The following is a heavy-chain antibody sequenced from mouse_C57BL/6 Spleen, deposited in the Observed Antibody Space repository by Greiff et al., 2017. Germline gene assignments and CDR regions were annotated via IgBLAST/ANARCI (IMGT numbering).Heavy chain of an antibody. CDR2: IYPRSGNT. D-gene: IGHD2-3*01. V-gene: IGHV1-81*01. CDR1: GYTFTSYG. CDR3: ARRCDGYYYDY. J-gene: IGHJ2*01. Sequence: QVQLKESGAELARPGASVKLSCKASGYTFTSYGISWVKQRTGQGLEWIGEIYPRSGNTYYNEKFKGKATLTADKSSSTAYMELRSLTSEDSAVYFCARRCDGYYYDYWGQGTTLTVSS.